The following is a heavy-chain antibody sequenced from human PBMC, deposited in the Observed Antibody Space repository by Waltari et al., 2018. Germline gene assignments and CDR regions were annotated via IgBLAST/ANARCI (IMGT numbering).Heavy chain of an antibody. CDR1: GGSFSGYY. Sequence: QVQLQQWGAGLLKPSETLSLTCAVYGGSFSGYYWSWTRQPPGKGLEWIGEINHSGSTNYNPSLKSRVTISVDTSKNQFSLKLSSVTAADTAVYYCARATTVTTLPKVYFDYWGQGTLVTVSS. V-gene: IGHV4-34*01. CDR3: ARATTVTTLPKVYFDY. CDR2: INHSGST. D-gene: IGHD4-17*01. J-gene: IGHJ4*02.